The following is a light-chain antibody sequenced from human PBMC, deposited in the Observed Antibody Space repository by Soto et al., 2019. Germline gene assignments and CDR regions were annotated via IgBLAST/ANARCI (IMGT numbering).Light chain of an antibody. V-gene: IGLV1-47*01. Sequence: QSVLTQPPSASGTPGQRVIISCSGSSSNIGSNYVYWYQQLPGTAPKLLIYKNNQRPSGVPDRFSGSKSGTSASLAISGPRSEDEADYYCAAWDDSLSGGVFGTGTKVTVL. CDR3: AAWDDSLSGGV. CDR1: SSNIGSNY. J-gene: IGLJ1*01. CDR2: KNN.